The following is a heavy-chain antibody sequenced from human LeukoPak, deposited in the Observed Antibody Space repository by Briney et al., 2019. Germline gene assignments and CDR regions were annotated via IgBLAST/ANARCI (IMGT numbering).Heavy chain of an antibody. D-gene: IGHD3-10*01. CDR1: GGTFSNYA. Sequence: ASVKVSCKASGGTFSNYAISWVRQAPGKGLEWMGGFDPEDGETIYAQKFQGRVTMTEDTSTDTAYMELSSLRSEDTAVYYCATSLSVRGVITAFDYWGQGTLVTVSS. CDR3: ATSLSVRGVITAFDY. J-gene: IGHJ4*02. V-gene: IGHV1-24*01. CDR2: FDPEDGET.